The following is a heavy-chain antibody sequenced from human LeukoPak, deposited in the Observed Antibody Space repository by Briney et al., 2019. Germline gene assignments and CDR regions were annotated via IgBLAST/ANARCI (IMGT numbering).Heavy chain of an antibody. CDR2: IHYSGST. D-gene: IGHD2-2*01. CDR1: GGSISSYY. Sequence: SETLSLTRTVSGGSISSYYWSWIRQPPGKGLVWIGYIHYSGSTHYNPSLKSRVSISVDTSKNQFSLKLSSVTAADTAVYYCARTTEGYCRSTSCYDFSYSYYMDVWGKGTTVTISS. J-gene: IGHJ6*03. CDR3: ARTTEGYCRSTSCYDFSYSYYMDV. V-gene: IGHV4-59*01.